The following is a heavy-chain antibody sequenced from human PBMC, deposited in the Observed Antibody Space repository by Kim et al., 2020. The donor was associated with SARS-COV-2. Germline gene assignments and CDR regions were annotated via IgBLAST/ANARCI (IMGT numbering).Heavy chain of an antibody. CDR3: ARGGHSYGYKVHYYYGMDV. V-gene: IGHV1-69*13. Sequence: SVKVSCKASGGTFSSYAISWVRQAPGQGLEWMGGIIPIFGTANYAQKFQGRVTITADESTSTAYMELSSLRSEDTAVYYCARGGHSYGYKVHYYYGMDVWGQGTTVTVSS. CDR1: GGTFSSYA. D-gene: IGHD5-18*01. CDR2: IIPIFGTA. J-gene: IGHJ6*02.